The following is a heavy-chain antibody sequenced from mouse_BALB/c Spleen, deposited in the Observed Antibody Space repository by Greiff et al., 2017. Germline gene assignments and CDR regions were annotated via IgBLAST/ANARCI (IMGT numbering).Heavy chain of an antibody. V-gene: IGHV5-6*02. CDR3: ARQDCYYLDY. J-gene: IGHJ2*01. Sequence: EVMLVESGGDLVKPGGSLKLSCAASGFTFSSYGMSWVRQTPDKRLEWVATISSGGSYTYYPDSVKGRFTISRDNAKNTLYLQMSSLKSEDTAMYYFARQDCYYLDYWGQGTTLTVSS. CDR2: ISSGGSYT. CDR1: GFTFSSYG.